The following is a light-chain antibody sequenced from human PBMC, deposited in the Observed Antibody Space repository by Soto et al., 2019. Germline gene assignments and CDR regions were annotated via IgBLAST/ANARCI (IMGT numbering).Light chain of an antibody. J-gene: IGKJ2*01. CDR1: QSVSSN. V-gene: IGKV3-15*01. CDR2: GAS. Sequence: EIVMTQSPATVSVSPGERATLSCRASQSVSSNLAWYQHKPGQAPRLLIYGASTRATGIPARLSGSGSGTEFTLPISSLQSEDFAIYSCQQYDNWPPTFGQGTKLDLK. CDR3: QQYDNWPPT.